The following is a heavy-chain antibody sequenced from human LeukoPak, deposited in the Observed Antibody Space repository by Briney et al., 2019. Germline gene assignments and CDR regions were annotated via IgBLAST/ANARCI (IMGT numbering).Heavy chain of an antibody. D-gene: IGHD5-12*01. CDR2: IYYSGST. Sequence: PSETLSLTCTVSGGSISSSRYYWGWIRQPPGKGLEWIGSIYYSGSTHYNPSLKSRVTIFVDTSKNQISLNLTSVTAADAAVYYCARDLGYDGFDRVPWGQGTLVTVSS. CDR1: GGSISSSRYY. V-gene: IGHV4-39*02. CDR3: ARDLGYDGFDRVP. J-gene: IGHJ5*02.